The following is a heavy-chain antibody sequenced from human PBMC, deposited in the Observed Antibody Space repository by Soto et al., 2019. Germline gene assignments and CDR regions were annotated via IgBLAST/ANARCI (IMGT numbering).Heavy chain of an antibody. CDR2: INPSGGST. D-gene: IGHD3-10*01. V-gene: IGHV1-46*01. Sequence: ASVKVSCEASGYTFTSYYMHWLRQSPGQGLEWMGIINPSGGSTSYAQKFQGRVTMTRDTSTSTVYMELSSLRSEDTAVYYCARAPREYGFDAFDIWGQGTMVTVSS. CDR1: GYTFTSYY. J-gene: IGHJ3*02. CDR3: ARAPREYGFDAFDI.